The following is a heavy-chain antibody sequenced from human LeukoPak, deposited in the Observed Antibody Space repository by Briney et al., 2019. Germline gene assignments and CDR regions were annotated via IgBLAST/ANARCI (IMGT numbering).Heavy chain of an antibody. CDR3: ARAIRSYDFWSGYSPPQIDY. CDR2: IIPIFGTA. D-gene: IGHD3-3*01. J-gene: IGHJ4*02. CDR1: GGTFSSYA. V-gene: IGHV1-69*13. Sequence: ASVKVSCKASGGTFSSYAISWVRQAPGQGLEWMGGIIPIFGTANYAQKFQGRVTITADESTSTAYMELSSLRSEDTAVYYCARAIRSYDFWSGYSPPQIDYWGQGTLVTVSS.